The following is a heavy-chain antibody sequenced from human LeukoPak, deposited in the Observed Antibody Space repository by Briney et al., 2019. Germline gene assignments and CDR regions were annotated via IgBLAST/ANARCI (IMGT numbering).Heavy chain of an antibody. Sequence: PSGTLSLTCTVSGGSISSYYWSWIRQPPGKGLEWIGYIFYSGGTNYNPSLKSRATMSVDTSKTQFSLKLSSVTAADTAVYYCASAAAAHASLDYWGQGTLVTVSS. D-gene: IGHD6-13*01. CDR3: ASAAAAHASLDY. J-gene: IGHJ4*02. CDR1: GGSISSYY. V-gene: IGHV4-59*01. CDR2: IFYSGGT.